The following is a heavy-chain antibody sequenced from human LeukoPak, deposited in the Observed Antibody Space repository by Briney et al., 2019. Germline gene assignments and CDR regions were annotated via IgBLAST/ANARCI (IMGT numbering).Heavy chain of an antibody. J-gene: IGHJ3*01. D-gene: IGHD3-22*01. CDR3: AREGHTSGYCGTFDV. CDR2: MSFDGFSK. CDR1: GIPFSNSI. Sequence: GGPLRLSCAASGIPFSNSIMHWVRQAPGKGLEWVSAMSFDGFSKYYADSPKGRLSISGDDSKNTVYLQMNSLRLEDTAVYYCAREGHTSGYCGTFDVWGQGTTVVVSS. V-gene: IGHV3-30*04.